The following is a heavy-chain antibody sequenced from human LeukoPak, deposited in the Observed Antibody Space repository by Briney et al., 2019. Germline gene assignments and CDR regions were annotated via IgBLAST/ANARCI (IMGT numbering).Heavy chain of an antibody. J-gene: IGHJ5*02. CDR2: IYYNGNT. CDR1: GGSISSGSYY. CDR3: ARERCSGGSCAGGYNWFDP. V-gene: IGHV4-39*07. Sequence: SETLSLTCTVSGGSISSGSYYWGWIRQPPGKGLEWIGTIYYNGNTYYNTSLKSRVTMSLDTSKNQFSLRLNSVTAADTAVYFCARERCSGGSCAGGYNWFDPWGQGTLVTVSS. D-gene: IGHD2-15*01.